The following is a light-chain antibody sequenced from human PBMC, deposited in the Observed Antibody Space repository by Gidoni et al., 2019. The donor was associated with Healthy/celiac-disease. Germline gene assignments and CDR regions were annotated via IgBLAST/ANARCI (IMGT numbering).Light chain of an antibody. J-gene: IGKJ5*01. CDR3: QKRSNWPPRGT. V-gene: IGKV3-11*01. Sequence: EIVLTQSPATLSLYQGERATLSCRDSERVISYLAWYKQKPGPAPRLLLYYASTRATAIPSRCSGSGSGTDFTLTISSLEPEAFAVSYCQKRSNWPPRGTFGQGTRLEIK. CDR1: ERVISY. CDR2: YAS.